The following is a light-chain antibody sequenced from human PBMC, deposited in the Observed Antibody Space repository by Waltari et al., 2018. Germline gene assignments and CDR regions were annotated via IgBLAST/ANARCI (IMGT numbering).Light chain of an antibody. J-gene: IGKJ4*01. CDR1: QIHSSN. CDR3: QQYNNWPPLT. V-gene: IGKV3-15*01. CDR2: GAS. Sequence: EIVMTHSPATLSVSPGERAPLSCRASQIHSSNLAWYQQKPGQAPRLLISGASTRATGIPARFSGSGSGTEFTLTISSMQSEDFAVYYCQQYNNWPPLTFGGGTKVEIK.